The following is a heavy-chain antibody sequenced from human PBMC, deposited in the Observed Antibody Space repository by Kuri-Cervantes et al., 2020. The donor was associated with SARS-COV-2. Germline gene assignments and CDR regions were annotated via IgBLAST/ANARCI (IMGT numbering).Heavy chain of an antibody. V-gene: IGHV5-51*01. J-gene: IGHJ4*02. CDR1: GYSFTNYW. D-gene: IGHD6-13*01. CDR3: ARLNGLWYPHYFDY. CDR2: IYPGDSDT. Sequence: KVSCKGSGYSFTNYWIGWVRQMPGKGLEWMGIIYPGDSDTRYSPSFQGQVTISADKSISTAYLQWSSLKASDTAMYYCARLNGLWYPHYFDYWGQGTLVTVSS.